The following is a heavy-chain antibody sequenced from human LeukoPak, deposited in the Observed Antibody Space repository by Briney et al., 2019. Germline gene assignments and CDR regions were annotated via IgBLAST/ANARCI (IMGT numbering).Heavy chain of an antibody. D-gene: IGHD3-22*01. J-gene: IGHJ4*02. Sequence: GASVKVSCKVSGYTLTELSMHWVRQAPGKGLEWMGGFDPEDGETIYAQKFQGRVTMTEDTSTDTAYMELSNLRSEDTAVYYCATFSPLHYYDSSGYYRPFDYWGQGTLVTVSS. CDR2: FDPEDGET. CDR1: GYTLTELS. CDR3: ATFSPLHYYDSSGYYRPFDY. V-gene: IGHV1-24*01.